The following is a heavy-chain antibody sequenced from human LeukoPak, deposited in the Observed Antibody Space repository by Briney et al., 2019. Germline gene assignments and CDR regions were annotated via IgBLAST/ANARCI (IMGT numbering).Heavy chain of an antibody. D-gene: IGHD6-13*01. CDR2: INHSGST. CDR3: ARNGGGSSWYFAYYYYYMDV. CDR1: GGSFSGYY. J-gene: IGHJ6*03. Sequence: SETLSLTCAVYGGSFSGYYWSWLRQPPGKGLEWFGEINHSGSTNYNPSLKSRVTISVDTSKNQFSLKLSSVTAADTAVYYCARNGGGSSWYFAYYYYYMDVWGKGTTVTAS. V-gene: IGHV4-34*01.